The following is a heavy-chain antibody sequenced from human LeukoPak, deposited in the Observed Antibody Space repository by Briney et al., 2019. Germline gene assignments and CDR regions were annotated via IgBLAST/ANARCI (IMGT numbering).Heavy chain of an antibody. Sequence: SETLSLTCTVSGGSLSSYYWSWIRQPAGKGLEWIGRIYTSESTNYNPSLKSRVTMSVDTSKNQFSLKLSSVTAADTAVYYCARNMVRGVIDRWFDPWGQGTLVTVSS. CDR1: GGSLSSYY. CDR3: ARNMVRGVIDRWFDP. V-gene: IGHV4-4*07. CDR2: IYTSEST. D-gene: IGHD3-10*01. J-gene: IGHJ5*02.